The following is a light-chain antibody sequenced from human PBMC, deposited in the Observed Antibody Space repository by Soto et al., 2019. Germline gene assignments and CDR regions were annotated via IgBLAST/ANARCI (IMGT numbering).Light chain of an antibody. V-gene: IGKV1-33*01. Sequence: DIQMTQSPSSLSASVGDRVTITCQASQDIRNFLNWYQQKPGKAPKLLISDASSLEAGVPQRFSGSGFGTDFTLTISSLQAEDFATYFCQQHFNLSPTFGPGTRLAIK. J-gene: IGKJ5*01. CDR3: QQHFNLSPT. CDR1: QDIRNF. CDR2: DAS.